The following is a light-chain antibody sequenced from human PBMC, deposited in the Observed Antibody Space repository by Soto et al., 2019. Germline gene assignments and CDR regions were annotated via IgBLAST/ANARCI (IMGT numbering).Light chain of an antibody. CDR1: SSNIGSNYG. CDR3: QSYDTSLSAVV. CDR2: GNT. J-gene: IGLJ2*01. V-gene: IGLV1-40*01. Sequence: QSVLTQPPSVSGAPGQRVTISCTGSSSNIGSNYGVHWYQQLPGTAPKLLIYGNTNRPSGVPDRFSGSKSGTSASLAITGLQAEDEADYYCQSYDTSLSAVVFGGGTKVTVL.